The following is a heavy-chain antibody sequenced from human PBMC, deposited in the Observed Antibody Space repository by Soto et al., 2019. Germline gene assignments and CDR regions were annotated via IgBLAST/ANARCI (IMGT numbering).Heavy chain of an antibody. CDR3: ATSRTYRLSDY. CDR1: GGTFSSYA. Sequence: ASVKVSCKASGGTFSSYAISWVRQAPGQGLEWMGGIIPIFGTANYAQKFQGRVTITADESTSTAYMELSSLRSEDTAVYYCATSRTYRLSDYWGQGTLVTVSS. J-gene: IGHJ4*02. CDR2: IIPIFGTA. V-gene: IGHV1-69*13.